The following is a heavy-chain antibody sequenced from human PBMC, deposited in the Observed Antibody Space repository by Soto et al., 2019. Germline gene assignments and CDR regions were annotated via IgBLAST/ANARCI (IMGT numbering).Heavy chain of an antibody. CDR1: GFSLTTRGLG. V-gene: IGHV2-5*01. Sequence: QITLKESGPTLVKPTQTLTLTCTFSGFSLTTRGLGVGWIRQPPGKALQWLALIYWNDDKRYNPSLKSRLTITKDTSKNQVVLTMTNMDPVDTATYSCALNTFVTGRERYFDFWGQGTLVTVSS. J-gene: IGHJ4*02. D-gene: IGHD3-10*01. CDR2: IYWNDDK. CDR3: ALNTFVTGRERYFDF.